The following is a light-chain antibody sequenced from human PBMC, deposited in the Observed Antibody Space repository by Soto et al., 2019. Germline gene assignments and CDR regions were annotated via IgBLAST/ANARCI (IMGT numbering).Light chain of an antibody. J-gene: IGLJ2*01. CDR3: GSYASATLI. CDR2: EVS. CDR1: TSDVGGHNY. Sequence: QSALTQPPSASGSPGQSVTISCTGTTSDVGGHNYVSWYQQHPGKAPKLLIYEVSKRPSGVSDRFSGSKSGNTASLTVSGVQAEDEADYYCGSYASATLIFGGGTKLTVL. V-gene: IGLV2-8*01.